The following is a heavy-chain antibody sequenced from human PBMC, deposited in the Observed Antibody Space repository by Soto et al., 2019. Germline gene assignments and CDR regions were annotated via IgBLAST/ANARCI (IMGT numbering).Heavy chain of an antibody. D-gene: IGHD6-19*01. CDR3: ARWGRDPYSSDPGY. V-gene: IGHV1-2*04. Sequence: QVQLVQSGAEVKKPGASVKVSCKASGYTFTGYYLHWVRQAPGQGLEWMGWINPSSGGTNYAQKFQGWVTMTRDTSITTAYMELNRLKSNDTAVYYCARWGRDPYSSDPGYWGQGTLVTVSS. CDR2: INPSSGGT. CDR1: GYTFTGYY. J-gene: IGHJ4*02.